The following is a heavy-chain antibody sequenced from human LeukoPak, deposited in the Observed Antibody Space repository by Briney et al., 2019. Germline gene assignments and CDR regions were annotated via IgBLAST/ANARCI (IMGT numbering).Heavy chain of an antibody. CDR1: GGSISSSSYY. V-gene: IGHV4-39*07. Sequence: SETLSLTCTVSGGSISSSSYYWGWIRQPPGKGLEWIGSIYYSGSTYYNPSLKSRVTISVDTSKNQFSLKLSSVTAADTAVYYCARFSLLRDWFDPWGQGTLVTVSS. CDR2: IYYSGST. CDR3: ARFSLLRDWFDP. J-gene: IGHJ5*02. D-gene: IGHD3-16*02.